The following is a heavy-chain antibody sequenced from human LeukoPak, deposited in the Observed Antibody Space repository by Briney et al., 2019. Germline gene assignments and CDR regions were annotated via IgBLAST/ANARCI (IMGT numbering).Heavy chain of an antibody. CDR2: IPYSGST. CDR1: GDSISTYY. D-gene: IGHD1/OR15-1a*01. Sequence: SETLSLTCTVSGDSISTYYWSWVRQPPAKGLEWIGYIPYSGSTNYNPSLKSRVTISLDTSKNQFALKLSSVPAADTAVYYCARSIIGTRSKFDYWGQGSLVTVSS. CDR3: ARSIIGTRSKFDY. J-gene: IGHJ4*02. V-gene: IGHV4-59*08.